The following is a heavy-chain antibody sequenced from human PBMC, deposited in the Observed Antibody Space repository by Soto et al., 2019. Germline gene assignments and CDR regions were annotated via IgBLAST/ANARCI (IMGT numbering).Heavy chain of an antibody. J-gene: IGHJ5*02. CDR2: IFHSGST. CDR3: ARGRGRYSSGWSWFDP. V-gene: IGHV4-4*01. D-gene: IGHD6-19*01. CDR1: GGTIRSPDW. Sequence: SLTCGVSGGTIRSPDWWTWVRQPPGKGLEWIGEIFHSGSTNYTPSLESRVTISVDKSKNQFSLTLTSVTAADTAVYFCARGRGRYSSGWSWFDPWGQGILVTVSS.